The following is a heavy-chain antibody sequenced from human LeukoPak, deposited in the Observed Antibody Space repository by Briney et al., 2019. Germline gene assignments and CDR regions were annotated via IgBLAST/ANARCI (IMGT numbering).Heavy chain of an antibody. CDR3: ARAHYSGSFGY. CDR2: INWNGGST. J-gene: IGHJ4*02. CDR1: GFIFDDYG. V-gene: IGHV3-20*04. Sequence: AGGSLRLXCAASGFIFDDYGMSWVRQAPGKGLEWVSGINWNGGSTGYADSVKGRFTISRDNAKNSLYLQMNSLRAEDTALYYCARAHYSGSFGYWGQGTLVTVSS. D-gene: IGHD1-26*01.